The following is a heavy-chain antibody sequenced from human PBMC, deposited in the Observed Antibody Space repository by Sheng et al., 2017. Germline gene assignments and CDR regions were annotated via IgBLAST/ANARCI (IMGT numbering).Heavy chain of an antibody. CDR1: GFTFSSYE. Sequence: PGGSLRLSCAASGFTFSSYEMNWVRQAPGKGLEWVSYISSSGSTIYYADSVKGRFTISRDNAKNSLYLQMNSLRAEDTAVYYCARGVGIVEAGGMDVWGQGTTVTVSS. CDR3: ARGVGIVEAGGMDV. J-gene: IGHJ6*02. CDR2: ISSSGSTI. V-gene: IGHV3-48*03. D-gene: IGHD6-19*01.